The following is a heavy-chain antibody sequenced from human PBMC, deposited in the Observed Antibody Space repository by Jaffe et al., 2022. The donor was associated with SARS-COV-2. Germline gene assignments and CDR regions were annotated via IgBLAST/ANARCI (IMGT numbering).Heavy chain of an antibody. D-gene: IGHD6-19*01. J-gene: IGHJ5*02. CDR1: GGSISSSSYY. Sequence: QLQLQESGPGLVKPSETLSLTCTVSGGSISSSSYYWGWIRQPPGKGLEWIGSIYYSGSTHYNPSLKSRVTISIDTSKNQFSLKVSSVTAADTAVYYCARRISGYNWFDPWGQGTLVTVSS. CDR3: ARRISGYNWFDP. CDR2: IYYSGST. V-gene: IGHV4-39*01.